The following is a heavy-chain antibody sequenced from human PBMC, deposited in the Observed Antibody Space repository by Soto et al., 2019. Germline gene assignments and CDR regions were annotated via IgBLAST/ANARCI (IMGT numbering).Heavy chain of an antibody. CDR1: GYTFTGYY. Sequence: QVPLVQSGAEVKKPGASVKVSCKASGYTFTGYYMHWVRQAPGQGLEWMGWINPNSGGTNYAQKFQGWVTMTRDTSISTAYMELSRLRSDDTAVYYCAKGGVATILDYYYYMDVWGKGTTVTVSS. V-gene: IGHV1-2*04. CDR3: AKGGVATILDYYYYMDV. D-gene: IGHD5-12*01. J-gene: IGHJ6*03. CDR2: INPNSGGT.